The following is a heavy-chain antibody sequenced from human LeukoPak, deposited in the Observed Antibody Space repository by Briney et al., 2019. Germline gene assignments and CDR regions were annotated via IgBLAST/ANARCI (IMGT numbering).Heavy chain of an antibody. CDR2: IYYSGST. V-gene: IGHV4-61*01. CDR1: GGSLSSGSYY. D-gene: IGHD2-15*01. J-gene: IGHJ4*02. CDR3: AREALEYCSGGSCYSTALDY. Sequence: SETLSLTCTVPGGSLSSGSYYWSWIRQPPGKGLEWLGFIYYSGSTTYNPSLKSRVTISVDTSKNQFSLKLSSVTAADTAVYYCAREALEYCSGGSCYSTALDYWGQGTLVTVSS.